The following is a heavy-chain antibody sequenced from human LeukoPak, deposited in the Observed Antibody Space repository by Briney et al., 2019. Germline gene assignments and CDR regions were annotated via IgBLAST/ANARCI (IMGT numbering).Heavy chain of an antibody. J-gene: IGHJ4*02. CDR3: ARLEGVDYGEIDY. V-gene: IGHV4-39*01. D-gene: IGHD4-17*01. CDR2: IYYSGST. Sequence: SETLSLTCTVSGGSISSSSYYWGWLRQPPGKGLEWIGSIYYSGSTYYNPSLKSRVTISVDTSKNQFSLKLSSVTAADTAVYYCARLEGVDYGEIDYWGQGTLVTVSS. CDR1: GGSISSSSYY.